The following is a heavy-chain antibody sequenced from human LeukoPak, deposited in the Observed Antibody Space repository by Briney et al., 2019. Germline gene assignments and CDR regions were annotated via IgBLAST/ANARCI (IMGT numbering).Heavy chain of an antibody. CDR3: ARDLYYGSGAYYNGWDY. CDR2: INPSSGGT. D-gene: IGHD3-10*01. V-gene: IGHV1-46*01. J-gene: IGHJ4*02. CDR1: GYKFTSYY. Sequence: ASVKVSCKASGYKFTSYYMHWVRQPPGQGLEWMGRINPSSGGTTYAQKFQGRVTMTRDTSTSTVYMDLSGLRSEDTAVYYCARDLYYGSGAYYNGWDYWGQGTLVTVSS.